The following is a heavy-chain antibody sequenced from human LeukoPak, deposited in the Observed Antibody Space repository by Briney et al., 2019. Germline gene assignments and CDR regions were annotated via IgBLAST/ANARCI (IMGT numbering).Heavy chain of an antibody. D-gene: IGHD6-19*01. CDR3: ARPPQASSGWSDPFDY. CDR2: INPNSGGT. J-gene: IGHJ4*02. CDR1: GYTFTGYY. V-gene: IGHV1-2*02. Sequence: ASVKVSCKASGYTFTGYYMHWVRQAPGQGLEWMGWINPNSGGTNYAQKFQGRVTMTRDTSISTAYMEPSRLRSDDTAVYYCARPPQASSGWSDPFDYWGQGALVTVSS.